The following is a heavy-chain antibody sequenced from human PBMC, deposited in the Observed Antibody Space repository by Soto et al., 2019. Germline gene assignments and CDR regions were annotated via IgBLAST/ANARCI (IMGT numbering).Heavy chain of an antibody. CDR3: ARVGNYYDSSGYFPFDY. J-gene: IGHJ4*02. D-gene: IGHD3-22*01. V-gene: IGHV1-69*13. Sequence: VASVKVSCKASGGTFSSYAISWVRQAPGQGLEWMGGIIPIFGTANYAQKFQGRVTITADESTSTAYMELSSLRSEDTAVYYCARVGNYYDSSGYFPFDYWGQGTLVTVSS. CDR1: GGTFSSYA. CDR2: IIPIFGTA.